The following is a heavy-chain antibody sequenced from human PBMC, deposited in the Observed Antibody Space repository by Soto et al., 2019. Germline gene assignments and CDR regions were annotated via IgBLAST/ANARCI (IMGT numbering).Heavy chain of an antibody. Sequence: QVQLVQSGAEVKKPGSSVKVSCKASGGTFSSYAISWVRQAPGQGLEWMGGIIPIFGTANYAQKFQGRVTITADESTSTAYMGLSSLRSEDTAVYYCARGGITMTARRNWFDPWGQGTLVTVSS. J-gene: IGHJ5*02. CDR2: IIPIFGTA. D-gene: IGHD3-22*01. CDR1: GGTFSSYA. V-gene: IGHV1-69*01. CDR3: ARGGITMTARRNWFDP.